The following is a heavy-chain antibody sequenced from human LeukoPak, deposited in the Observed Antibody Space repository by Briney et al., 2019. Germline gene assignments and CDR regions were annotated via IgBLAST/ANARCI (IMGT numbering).Heavy chain of an antibody. Sequence: ASVKVSCKVSGYTLTELSMHWVRQAPGKGLEWMGGFDPEDGETIYAQKFQGRVTMTEDTSTDTAYMELSSLRSEDTAVYYCATGIAAAGNNYYYYMDVWGKGTTVTVSS. CDR3: ATGIAAAGNNYYYYMDV. D-gene: IGHD6-13*01. CDR2: FDPEDGET. CDR1: GYTLTELS. V-gene: IGHV1-24*01. J-gene: IGHJ6*03.